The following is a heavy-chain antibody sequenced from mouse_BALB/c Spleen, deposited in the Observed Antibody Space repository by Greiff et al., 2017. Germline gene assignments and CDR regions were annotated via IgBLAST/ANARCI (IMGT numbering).Heavy chain of an antibody. Sequence: VQLQQSGAELMKPGASVKISCKASGYAFSSYWMNWVKQRPGQGLEWIGQIYPGDGDTNYNGKFKGKATLTADKSSSTAYMQLSSLTSEDSAVYFCARGVRSHWYFDVWGAGTTVTVSS. CDR1: GYAFSSYW. J-gene: IGHJ1*01. D-gene: IGHD1-1*01. CDR2: IYPGDGDT. CDR3: ARGVRSHWYFDV. V-gene: IGHV1-80*01.